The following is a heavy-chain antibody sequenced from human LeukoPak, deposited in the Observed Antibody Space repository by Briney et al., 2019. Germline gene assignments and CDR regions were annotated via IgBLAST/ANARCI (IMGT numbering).Heavy chain of an antibody. Sequence: SETLSLTCTVSGGSISGYYWSWIRRPPGKALEWIGYIYESGSTDYNPSLKSRVTISRDTSKNQVSLKLTSVTTADTAVYYCARDLYDHDSSGYYEFWGQGTLVTVSS. V-gene: IGHV4-59*01. CDR2: IYESGST. D-gene: IGHD3-22*01. CDR1: GGSISGYY. CDR3: ARDLYDHDSSGYYEF. J-gene: IGHJ4*02.